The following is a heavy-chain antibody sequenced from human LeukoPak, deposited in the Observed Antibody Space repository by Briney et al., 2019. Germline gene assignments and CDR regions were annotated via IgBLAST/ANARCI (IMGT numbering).Heavy chain of an antibody. CDR2: INPNSGGT. V-gene: IGHV1-2*02. CDR1: GYTFTGCY. Sequence: GASVKVSCKASGYTFTGCYMHWVRQAPGQGLEWMGWINPNSGGTNYAQKFQGRVTMTRDTSISTAYMELSRLRSDDTAVYYCARGFMITFGGVIVIFRDWGRGTLVTVSS. D-gene: IGHD3-16*02. CDR3: ARGFMITFGGVIVIFRD. J-gene: IGHJ4*02.